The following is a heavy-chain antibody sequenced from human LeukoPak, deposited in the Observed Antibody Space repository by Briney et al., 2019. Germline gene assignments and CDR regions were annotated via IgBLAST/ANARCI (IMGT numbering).Heavy chain of an antibody. V-gene: IGHV1-69*13. J-gene: IGHJ3*02. D-gene: IGHD6-13*01. CDR1: GYTFTSYA. CDR2: IIPIFGTA. CDR3: ATKQLVPAFDI. Sequence: SVKVSCKASGYTFTSYAISWVRQAPGQGLEWMGGIIPIFGTANYAQKFQGRVTITADESTSTAYMELSSLRSEDTAVYYCATKQLVPAFDIWGQGTMVTVSS.